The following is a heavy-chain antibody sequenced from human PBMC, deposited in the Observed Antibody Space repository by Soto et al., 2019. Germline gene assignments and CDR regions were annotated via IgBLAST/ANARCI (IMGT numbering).Heavy chain of an antibody. J-gene: IGHJ4*02. CDR3: ASGSSDSYPGSRIFDF. Sequence: EVQLLESGGDLVRPGGSLRLSCVASGITFRTRAMNWVRQAPGEGLEWVSVITDSGGDSKYADSVRGRFTISRDNSKNNLYLQMNSLRADDSAVYYCASGSSDSYPGSRIFDFWGRGTLVTVSS. V-gene: IGHV3-23*01. CDR2: ITDSGGDS. D-gene: IGHD3-10*01. CDR1: GITFRTRA.